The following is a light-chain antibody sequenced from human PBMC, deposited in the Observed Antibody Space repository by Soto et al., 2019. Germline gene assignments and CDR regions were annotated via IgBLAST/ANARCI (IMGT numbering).Light chain of an antibody. J-gene: IGKJ2*01. CDR1: ETVSSY. CDR2: DAS. V-gene: IGKV3-11*01. Sequence: EIVLPQSPATLSLSPGERATLSCRASETVSSYLAWSQHKPGQAPRLLIYDASNRATGIPARFSGSGSGTDVTLTITRLEPEDFAVYYCQQYGYSPNTFGQGTNVEIK. CDR3: QQYGYSPNT.